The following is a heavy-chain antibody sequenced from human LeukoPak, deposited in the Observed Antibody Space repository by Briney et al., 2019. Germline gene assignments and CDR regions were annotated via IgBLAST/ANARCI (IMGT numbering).Heavy chain of an antibody. J-gene: IGHJ4*02. CDR1: GGTFSSYT. V-gene: IGHV1-69*02. CDR2: IIPILGIA. CDR3: AQLVGATGTDY. Sequence: ASVKVSCKASGGTFSSYTISWVRQAPGQGLEWMGRIIPILGIANYAQKFQGRVTITADKSTSTAYMELSSLRSEDTAVYYCAQLVGATGTDYWGQGTLVTVSP. D-gene: IGHD1-26*01.